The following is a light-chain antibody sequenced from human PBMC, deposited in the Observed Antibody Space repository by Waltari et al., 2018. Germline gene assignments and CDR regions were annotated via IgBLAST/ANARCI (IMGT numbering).Light chain of an antibody. Sequence: EILMTQSPATLSVSPGERATLSCRASQTVINTYLAWYQQKPGQAPRLLIYATSTRAPGIPDRFSGSESGTDFTLTINRLEPEDFAVYFCQLSGSSLYTFGQGTKLAIK. CDR3: QLSGSSLYT. J-gene: IGKJ2*01. V-gene: IGKV3-20*01. CDR1: QTVINTY. CDR2: ATS.